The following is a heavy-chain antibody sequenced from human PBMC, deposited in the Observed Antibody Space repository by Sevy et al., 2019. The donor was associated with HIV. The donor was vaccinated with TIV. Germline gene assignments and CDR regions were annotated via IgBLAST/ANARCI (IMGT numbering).Heavy chain of an antibody. CDR3: ATLGMVRGVIYYMDV. J-gene: IGHJ6*03. V-gene: IGHV1-24*01. CDR2: FDPEDGET. CDR1: GYTLTELS. D-gene: IGHD3-10*01. Sequence: VSVKVSCKVSGYTLTELSMHWVRQAPGKGLEWMGGFDPEDGETIYAQKFQGRVTMTEDTSTDTAYMELSSLRSEDTAVYYCATLGMVRGVIYYMDVWGKGTTVTVSS.